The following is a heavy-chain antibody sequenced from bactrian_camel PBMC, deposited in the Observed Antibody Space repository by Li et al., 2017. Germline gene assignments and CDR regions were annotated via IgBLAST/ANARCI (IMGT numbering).Heavy chain of an antibody. CDR1: GFKISDRD. D-gene: IGHD3*01. CDR2: INTGNSRT. Sequence: DVQLVESGGGLVQPGGSLRLSCAASGFKISDRDMSWVRQAPGKGLEWVSTINTGNSRTYYADSVKGRFTISRDSALNTLYLQMNSLKTEDSAVYYCATEQGDWGLHVDYACRYGRGTQVTVS. J-gene: IGHJ4*01. V-gene: IGHV3S40*01.